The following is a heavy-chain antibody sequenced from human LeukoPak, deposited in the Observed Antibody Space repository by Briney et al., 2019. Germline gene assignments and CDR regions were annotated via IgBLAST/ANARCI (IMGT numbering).Heavy chain of an antibody. J-gene: IGHJ4*02. Sequence: SETLSLTCSVSGQTIKSYYWDWVRQIPGKGLEWIGHIYNTGATKYNPSLEGRVTMSVDTSTNQFSLMMNSVTAADTAIYYCARDVRDGFFDYWGQGILVTVSS. CDR1: GQTIKSYY. D-gene: IGHD2-2*03. CDR3: ARDVRDGFFDY. CDR2: IYNTGAT. V-gene: IGHV4-59*01.